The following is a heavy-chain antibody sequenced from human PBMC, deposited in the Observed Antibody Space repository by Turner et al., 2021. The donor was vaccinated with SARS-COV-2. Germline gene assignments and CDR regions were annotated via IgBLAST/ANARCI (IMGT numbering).Heavy chain of an antibody. J-gene: IGHJ4*02. CDR2: ISWNSGSI. CDR3: AKDRWYNWNYFDY. CDR1: GFTFDDYA. V-gene: IGHV3-9*01. D-gene: IGHD1-20*01. Sequence: EVQLVESGGGLVQPGRSLRLSCSASGFTFDDYAMHWVRQAPGKGREWVSGISWNSGSIGYADSVKGRFTISRDNAKNSLYLQMNSLRAEDTALYYCAKDRWYNWNYFDYWGQGTLVTVSS.